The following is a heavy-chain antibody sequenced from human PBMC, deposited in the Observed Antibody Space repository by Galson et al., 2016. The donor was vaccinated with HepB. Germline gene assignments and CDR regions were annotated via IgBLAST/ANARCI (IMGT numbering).Heavy chain of an antibody. CDR1: GFTFSSYS. CDR3: TRDGWYDSGSGFDPFDY. CDR2: ISSRSNYI. Sequence: SLRLSCAASGFTFSSYSMNWVRQAPGKGLEWVSSISSRSNYIYYADSVKGRFTISRDNAKNSLYLQMNSLRLEDTAVYYCTRDGWYDSGSGFDPFDYWGQGTLVTVPS. V-gene: IGHV3-21*01. D-gene: IGHD6-19*01. J-gene: IGHJ4*02.